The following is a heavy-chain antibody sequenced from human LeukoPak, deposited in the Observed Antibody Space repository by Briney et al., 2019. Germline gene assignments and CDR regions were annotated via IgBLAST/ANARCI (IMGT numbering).Heavy chain of an antibody. V-gene: IGHV3-23*01. Sequence: GESLKISCAASGFSFSRFAMTWVRQAPGKGLEWVSTIRSNGATASNADSVKGRFTISRDNSKNTVYLQVNSLRVEDTAIYYCARGQEFDDGVFDSWGQGTLVTVSS. D-gene: IGHD1-1*01. J-gene: IGHJ4*02. CDR2: IRSNGATA. CDR1: GFSFSRFA. CDR3: ARGQEFDDGVFDS.